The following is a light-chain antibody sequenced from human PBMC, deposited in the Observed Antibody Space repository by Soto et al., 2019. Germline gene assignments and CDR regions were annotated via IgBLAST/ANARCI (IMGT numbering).Light chain of an antibody. CDR3: LQDYTYPWT. Sequence: DIQMTQSPSTLSASVGDRVTITCRASQSIINWLAWYQQKPGKAPNLLIFGASNLQVGVPVRFSASGSGTNFTLTISNLQPEDFASYYCLQDYTYPWTFGQGTKVDI. V-gene: IGKV1-5*01. CDR2: GAS. CDR1: QSIINW. J-gene: IGKJ1*01.